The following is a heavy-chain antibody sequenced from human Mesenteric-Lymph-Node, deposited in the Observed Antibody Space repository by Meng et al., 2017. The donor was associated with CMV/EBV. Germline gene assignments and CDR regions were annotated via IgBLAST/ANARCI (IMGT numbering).Heavy chain of an antibody. Sequence: SETLSLTCTVSGASLNIHNHFWGWIRQAPGKGLEWIGTVHHSGGAYYNPSLKSRVTISIDTSNNQFSLKVTSVTAADTAVYYCARMVTSCYDYWGQGTLVTVSS. CDR3: ARMVTSCYDY. V-gene: IGHV4-39*07. CDR1: GASLNIHNHF. D-gene: IGHD2-2*01. J-gene: IGHJ4*02. CDR2: VHHSGGA.